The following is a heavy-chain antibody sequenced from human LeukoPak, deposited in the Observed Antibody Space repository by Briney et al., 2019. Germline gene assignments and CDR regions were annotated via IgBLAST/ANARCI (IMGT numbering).Heavy chain of an antibody. CDR3: ARDGGLTNYYDSSDAFDI. CDR1: GFDFSDHG. CDR2: ISRHGSTK. J-gene: IGHJ3*02. D-gene: IGHD3-22*01. V-gene: IGHV3-30*03. Sequence: GSLRLSCAASGFDFSDHGMHWVRQAPGKGLEWVAVISRHGSTKIYAASVKGRFTISRDNSRNTMYLQMDSLRPEDTAVYYCARDGGLTNYYDSSDAFDIWGQGTMVTVSS.